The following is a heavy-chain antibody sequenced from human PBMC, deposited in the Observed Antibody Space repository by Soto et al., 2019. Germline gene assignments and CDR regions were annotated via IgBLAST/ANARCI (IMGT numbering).Heavy chain of an antibody. CDR2: ISDYNGKT. CDR1: GGTFSSYT. CDR3: ARESSAKPDY. Sequence: ASVKVSCKASGGTFSSYTMSCVRQAPGQGLEWMGWISDYNGKTKYAKKIQGRVTLTTVTSTSTDYMEPRRLTSDEKAVYYCARESSAKPDYWGQGTLVTVS. J-gene: IGHJ4*02. V-gene: IGHV1-18*01.